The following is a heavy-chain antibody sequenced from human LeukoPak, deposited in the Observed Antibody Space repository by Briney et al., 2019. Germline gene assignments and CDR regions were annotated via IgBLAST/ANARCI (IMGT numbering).Heavy chain of an antibody. D-gene: IGHD2-2*01. CDR1: GGSISSYY. J-gene: IGHJ3*01. Sequence: PSETLSLTCTVSGGSISSYYWSWIRQPPGKGLEWIGYIYYSGSTNYNPSLKSRVTISVDTSKNQFSLSLSSVTAADTAIYYCAREVITPGDSDGFDLWGQGTMVSVSS. CDR3: AREVITPGDSDGFDL. CDR2: IYYSGST. V-gene: IGHV4-59*08.